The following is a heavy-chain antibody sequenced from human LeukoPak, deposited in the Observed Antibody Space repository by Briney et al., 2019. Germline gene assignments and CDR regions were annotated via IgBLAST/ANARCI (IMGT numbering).Heavy chain of an antibody. D-gene: IGHD4-17*01. J-gene: IGHJ1*01. CDR1: GFAFSSYS. Sequence: GGSLRLSCAVSGFAFSSYSMNWVRQAPGKGLEWVSSISSTSRHKYYADSVKGRFTISRDNAKNSLFLQMNSLRAEDTAVYYCVRDMTTVTTCYLQYWGQGTLVTVSS. CDR3: VRDMTTVTTCYLQY. CDR2: ISSTSRHK. V-gene: IGHV3-21*01.